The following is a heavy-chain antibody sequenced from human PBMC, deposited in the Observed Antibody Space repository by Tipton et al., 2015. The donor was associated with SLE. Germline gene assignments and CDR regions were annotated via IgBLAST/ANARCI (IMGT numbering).Heavy chain of an antibody. CDR1: EYSLTNYW. V-gene: IGHV3-30*19. CDR2: ISYDGSNK. Sequence: SGPEVKKAGESLQISCKGPEYSLTNYWIGWVRQLPGKGLEWVAVISYDGSNKYYADSVKGRFTISRDNSKNTLYLQMNSLRAEDTAVYYCARDLGIALYGMDVWGQGTTVTVSS. J-gene: IGHJ6*02. CDR3: ARDLGIALYGMDV. D-gene: IGHD6-13*01.